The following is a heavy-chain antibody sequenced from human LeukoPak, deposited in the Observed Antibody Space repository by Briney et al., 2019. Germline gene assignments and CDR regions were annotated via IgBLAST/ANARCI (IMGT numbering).Heavy chain of an antibody. Sequence: GGSLRLSCGASGLTFSTYSMNWVRQAPGKGLEWVSYISSDSGARYYADSVEGRFTISRDNAKNSLYLQMNSLRAEDTAVYYCAGATQPGFDPWGQGTLVTVSS. V-gene: IGHV3-48*01. J-gene: IGHJ5*02. D-gene: IGHD2-15*01. CDR1: GLTFSTYS. CDR3: AGATQPGFDP. CDR2: ISSDSGAR.